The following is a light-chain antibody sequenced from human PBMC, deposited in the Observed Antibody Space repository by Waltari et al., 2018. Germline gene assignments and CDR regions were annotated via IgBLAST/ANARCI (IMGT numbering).Light chain of an antibody. CDR2: KAS. CDR3: KQYPRT. Sequence: DIQMTQSPSTLSASVGDRVTITCRASQSISSWLAWYQQKPGKAPKLLIYKASSLESGVPGRLSGSGSGTEFTRTVSRLQADDFATYYCKQYPRTFGQGTKVEIK. V-gene: IGKV1-5*03. CDR1: QSISSW. J-gene: IGKJ1*01.